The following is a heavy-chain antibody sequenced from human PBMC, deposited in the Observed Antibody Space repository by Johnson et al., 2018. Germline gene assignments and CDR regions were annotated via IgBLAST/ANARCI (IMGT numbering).Heavy chain of an antibody. CDR2: ISYDGSNK. D-gene: IGHD3-16*01. CDR1: GFTFSSYG. Sequence: QVQLVESGGGVVQXGRSLRLSCAASGFTFSSYGMHWVRQAPGKGLEWVAVISYDGSNKYYADSVKGRFHISRDNSKNTLYLQMNSRRAEDTAGDYCAVSEGAYYYYYYGMDVWGQGTTVTVAS. J-gene: IGHJ6*02. V-gene: IGHV3-30*03. CDR3: AVSEGAYYYYYYGMDV.